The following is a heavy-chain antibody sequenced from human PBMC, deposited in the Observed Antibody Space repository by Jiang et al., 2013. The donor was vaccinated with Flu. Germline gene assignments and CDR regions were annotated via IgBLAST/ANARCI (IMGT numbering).Heavy chain of an antibody. D-gene: IGHD5-12*01. Sequence: ETLSLTCTVSGGSISSSDYYWVWIRQPQEGAGVDWEYLLYGGTYYNPSLKSRVTLSVDTSKNHFSLKLKFVTAADTAVYYCARAEKYSGFELPYFVYWGQGIPVTVSS. V-gene: IGHV4-39*07. J-gene: IGHJ4*02. CDR2: LLYGGT. CDR1: GGSISSSDYY. CDR3: ARAEKYSGFELPYFVY.